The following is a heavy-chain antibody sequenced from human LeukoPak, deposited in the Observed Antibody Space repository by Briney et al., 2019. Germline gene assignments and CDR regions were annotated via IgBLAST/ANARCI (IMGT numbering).Heavy chain of an antibody. Sequence: ASVKVSCKASGYTFTGYYLHWVRQAPGQGLEWMGWVNPNNGGTNCAQKFQGRVTMTSDTSISTAYMELSSLGSDDTAVYYCAREHLLSIYVAFDPWGQGTLVTVSS. CDR2: VNPNNGGT. CDR3: AREHLLSIYVAFDP. V-gene: IGHV1-2*02. D-gene: IGHD6-6*01. CDR1: GYTFTGYY. J-gene: IGHJ5*02.